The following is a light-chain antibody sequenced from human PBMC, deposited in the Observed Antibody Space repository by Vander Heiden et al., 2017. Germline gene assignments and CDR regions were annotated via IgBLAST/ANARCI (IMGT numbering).Light chain of an antibody. CDR3: QQYGTAPPYT. Sequence: EIVLTQSPGTLSLSPGERATLSCRARQRVRNSYLAWYQQKPGQAPRLLIYGASIRATGIPGRFSGSGSGTDFTLTIRGLEPEDFAVYYCQQYGTAPPYTFGQGTKLEIK. CDR2: GAS. V-gene: IGKV3-20*01. CDR1: QRVRNSY. J-gene: IGKJ2*01.